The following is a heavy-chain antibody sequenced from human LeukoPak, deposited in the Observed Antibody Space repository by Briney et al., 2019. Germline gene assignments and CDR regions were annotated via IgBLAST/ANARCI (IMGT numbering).Heavy chain of an antibody. J-gene: IGHJ2*01. V-gene: IGHV3-13*05. Sequence: GGSLRLSCAASGFTFSSYWMYWVRQAPGKRLEWVSAIGTAGDPYCPGSVKGRFTISRENAKNSLYLQMNSLRAGDTAVYYCARGTYGGNSLSYWYFDLWGRGTLVTVSS. D-gene: IGHD4-23*01. CDR3: ARGTYGGNSLSYWYFDL. CDR1: GFTFSSYW. CDR2: IGTAGDP.